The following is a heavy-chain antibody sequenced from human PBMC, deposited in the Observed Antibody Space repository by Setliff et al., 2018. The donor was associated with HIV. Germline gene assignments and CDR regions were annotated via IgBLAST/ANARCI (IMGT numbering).Heavy chain of an antibody. Sequence: SETLSLTCAVSGGSISSGNWWSWVRQPPGKRLEWIGEIYHSGITNYNPSLKSRVTISVDKSKDQFSLKLSSVTAADTAVYYCASTTYYYDSSGYNSWPLFDYWGQGTLVTVSS. CDR2: IYHSGIT. J-gene: IGHJ4*02. D-gene: IGHD3-22*01. V-gene: IGHV4-4*02. CDR1: GGSISSGNW. CDR3: ASTTYYYDSSGYNSWPLFDY.